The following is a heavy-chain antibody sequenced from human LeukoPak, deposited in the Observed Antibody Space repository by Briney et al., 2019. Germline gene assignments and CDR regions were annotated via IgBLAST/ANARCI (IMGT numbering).Heavy chain of an antibody. D-gene: IGHD6-19*01. Sequence: KPSETLSLTCTVSGGSISSYYWSWIRQPAGKGLEWIGRIHPSGSTNYNPSLKSRVTISVDKSKTQFSLKLTSVTAADTAVYYCARDGSSGWYGAIDYWGQGTLVTVSS. CDR2: IHPSGST. CDR1: GGSISSYY. V-gene: IGHV4-4*07. J-gene: IGHJ4*02. CDR3: ARDGSSGWYGAIDY.